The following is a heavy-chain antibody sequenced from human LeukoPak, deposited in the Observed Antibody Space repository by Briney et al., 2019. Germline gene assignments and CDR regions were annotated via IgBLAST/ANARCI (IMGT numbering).Heavy chain of an antibody. CDR1: GFTFSSYG. J-gene: IGHJ4*02. V-gene: IGHV3-30*02. CDR3: ANEADNQAYCGGDCYSRYFDY. CDR2: IRYDGSNK. D-gene: IGHD2-21*01. Sequence: GGSLRLSCAASGFTFSSYGMHWVRQAPGKGLEWVAFIRYDGSNKYYADSVKGRFTISRDNSKNTLYLQMNSLRAEDTAVYYCANEADNQAYCGGDCYSRYFDYWGQGTLVTVSS.